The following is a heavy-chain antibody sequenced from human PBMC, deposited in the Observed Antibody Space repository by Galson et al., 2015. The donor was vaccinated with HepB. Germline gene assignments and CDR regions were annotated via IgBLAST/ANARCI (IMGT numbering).Heavy chain of an antibody. Sequence: SLRLSCAASGFTFSGSAIHWVRQASGQGPEWVGRIRSKANNYATSYVPSLEARFTISRDDSKNMAYLHMKSLKTEDTAVYYCTRLGHLSGYSSRWGQGTLVTVSS. V-gene: IGHV3-73*01. J-gene: IGHJ4*02. CDR1: GFTFSGSA. CDR2: IRSKANNYAT. D-gene: IGHD5-12*01. CDR3: TRLGHLSGYSSR.